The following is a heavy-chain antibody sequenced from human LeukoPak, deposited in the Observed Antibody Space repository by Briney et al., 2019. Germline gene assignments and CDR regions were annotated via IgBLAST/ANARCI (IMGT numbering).Heavy chain of an antibody. Sequence: GGSLRLSCAASGFTFDDYGMSWAPEAPGKGREWVSGINWHGGSTGYADSVKGRFTISRDNAKNSLYLQMNSLRAEDTALYYCARVVMDSSGYFGYWGQGTLVTVSS. CDR2: INWHGGST. CDR1: GFTFDDYG. J-gene: IGHJ4*02. V-gene: IGHV3-20*04. CDR3: ARVVMDSSGYFGY. D-gene: IGHD3-22*01.